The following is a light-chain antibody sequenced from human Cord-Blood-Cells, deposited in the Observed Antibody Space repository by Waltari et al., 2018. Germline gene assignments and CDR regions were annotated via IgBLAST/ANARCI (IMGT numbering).Light chain of an antibody. CDR2: EGS. CDR1: SSDVGSYNL. J-gene: IGLJ3*02. CDR3: CSYAGSSTSWV. Sequence: QSALTQPASVSGSPGQSITISCTGTSSDVGSYNLVSWYQQHPGKAPKLRIYEGSKRPSGVSNRFSGSKSGNTASLTISGLHAEDDADYYCCSYAGSSTSWVFGGGTKLTVL. V-gene: IGLV2-23*01.